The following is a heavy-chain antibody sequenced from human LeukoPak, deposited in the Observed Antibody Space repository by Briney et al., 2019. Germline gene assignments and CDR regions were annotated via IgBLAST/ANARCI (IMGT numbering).Heavy chain of an antibody. J-gene: IGHJ3*02. Sequence: GGSLRLSCAASGFTFSSYSMNWVRQAPGKGLEWISNINSSSSTIYYADSVKGRFTISRDNAKNSLYLQMNSLRAEDTAVYYCAKDSYGGSGSYYLYSFDMWGQGTMVTVSS. V-gene: IGHV3-48*04. CDR3: AKDSYGGSGSYYLYSFDM. CDR2: INSSSSTI. CDR1: GFTFSSYS. D-gene: IGHD3-10*01.